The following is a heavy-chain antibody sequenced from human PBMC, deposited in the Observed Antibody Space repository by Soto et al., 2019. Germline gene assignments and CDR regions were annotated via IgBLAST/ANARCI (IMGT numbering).Heavy chain of an antibody. D-gene: IGHD3-10*01. CDR3: ARAVSPYFGTWFDP. CDR2: ISQTGAT. J-gene: IGHJ5*02. V-gene: IGHV4-30-2*01. CDR1: GGSITSGNSYS. Sequence: SETLSLTCAVSGGSITSGNSYSWAWIRQPPGRGLEWIGSISQTGATSYNPPLKSRVSVSLDKSKNQFSLRLSSVTAADMAVYYCARAVSPYFGTWFDPWGQGTLVTVSS.